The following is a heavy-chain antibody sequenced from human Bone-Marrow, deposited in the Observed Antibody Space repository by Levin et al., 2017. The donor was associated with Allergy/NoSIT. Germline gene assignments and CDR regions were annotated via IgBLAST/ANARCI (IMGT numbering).Heavy chain of an antibody. CDR1: GFTFSDYY. CDR3: ARVLVAARPGVDY. D-gene: IGHD6-6*01. J-gene: IGHJ4*02. V-gene: IGHV3-11*01. Sequence: SCAASGFTFSDYYMSWIRQAPGKGLEWVSYISSSGSTIYYADSVKGRFTISRDNAKNSLYLQMNSLRAEDTAVYYCARVLVAARPGVDYWGQGTLVTVSS. CDR2: ISSSGSTI.